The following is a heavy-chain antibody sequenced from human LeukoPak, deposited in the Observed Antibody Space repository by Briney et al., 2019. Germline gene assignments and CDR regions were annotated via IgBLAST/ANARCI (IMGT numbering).Heavy chain of an antibody. D-gene: IGHD1-1*01. V-gene: IGHV1-2*02. CDR3: ARDVFAGNTTHHRFDP. J-gene: IGHJ5*02. Sequence: ASVKVSCKASGYTFTSYYMHWVRQAPGQGLEWMGWINPNTGGTDYAQKFQGRVTMTRDTSISTAYMELSRLRSDDTDIYYCARDVFAGNTTHHRFDPWGQGTLVTVSS. CDR2: INPNTGGT. CDR1: GYTFTSYY.